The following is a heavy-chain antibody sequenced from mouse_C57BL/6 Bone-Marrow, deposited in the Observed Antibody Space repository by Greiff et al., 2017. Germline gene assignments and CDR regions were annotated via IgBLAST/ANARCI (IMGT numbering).Heavy chain of an antibody. CDR3: AIITTVVRYFDY. CDR2: ISSGGSYT. D-gene: IGHD1-1*01. Sequence: VQLKESGGDLVKPGGSLKLSCAASGFTFSSYGMSWVRQTPDKRLEWVATISSGGSYTYYPDSVKGRFTISRDNAKNTLYLQMSSLKSEDTAMYYCAIITTVVRYFDYWGQGTTLTVSS. CDR1: GFTFSSYG. V-gene: IGHV5-6*01. J-gene: IGHJ2*01.